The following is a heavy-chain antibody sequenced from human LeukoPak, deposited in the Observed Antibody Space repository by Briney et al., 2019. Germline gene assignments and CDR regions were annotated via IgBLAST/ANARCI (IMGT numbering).Heavy chain of an antibody. V-gene: IGHV3-23*01. CDR1: GFTFSNYA. CDR3: AKDMVRGVIISDYYYGMDV. Sequence: GGSLRLSCAASGFTFSNYAMTWVRQAPGKGLEWVSSISAIVGATNYADSVKGRFTISRDNSKNTLYLQMNSLRVEDTAVYYCAKDMVRGVIISDYYYGMDVWGQGTTVTVSS. D-gene: IGHD3-10*01. CDR2: ISAIVGAT. J-gene: IGHJ6*02.